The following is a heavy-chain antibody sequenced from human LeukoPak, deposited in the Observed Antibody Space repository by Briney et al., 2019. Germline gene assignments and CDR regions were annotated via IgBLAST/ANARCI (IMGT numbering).Heavy chain of an antibody. CDR2: IYTSGST. Sequence: SETLSLTCAVYGGSFSGYYWNWIRQPAGKGLEWIGRIYTSGSTNYNPSLKSRVTMSVDTSKNQFSLKLSSVTAADTAVYYCARGLFDFWSGYPTDYWGQGTLVTVSS. J-gene: IGHJ4*02. V-gene: IGHV4-59*10. CDR1: GGSFSGYY. D-gene: IGHD3-3*01. CDR3: ARGLFDFWSGYPTDY.